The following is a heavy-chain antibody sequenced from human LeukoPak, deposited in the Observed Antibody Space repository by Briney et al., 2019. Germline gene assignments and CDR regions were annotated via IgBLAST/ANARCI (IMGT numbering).Heavy chain of an antibody. CDR2: ISWNSGSI. Sequence: PGGSLRLSCAASGFTFDDYAMHWVRQAPGKGLEWVSGISWNSGSIGYADSVKGRFTISRDNAKNSLYLQMNSLRAEDTAVYYCAKDPLYGDYLRWYYFDYWGQGTLVTVSS. CDR1: GFTFDDYA. D-gene: IGHD4-17*01. J-gene: IGHJ4*02. CDR3: AKDPLYGDYLRWYYFDY. V-gene: IGHV3-9*01.